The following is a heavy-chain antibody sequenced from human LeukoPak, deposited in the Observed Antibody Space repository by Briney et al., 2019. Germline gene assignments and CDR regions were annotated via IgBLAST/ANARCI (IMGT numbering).Heavy chain of an antibody. CDR3: TTYFDILTGYPPVDY. CDR1: GFTFGEYA. CDR2: IRSKGYGGTT. Sequence: PGGSLRLSCTASGFTFGEYAMSWFRQAPGKGLESVGFIRSKGYGGTTEYAASVKGRFTISRDDSKSIAYLHMNSLKTEDTAVYFCTTYFDILTGYPPVDYWGQGTLVTVSS. J-gene: IGHJ4*02. D-gene: IGHD3-9*01. V-gene: IGHV3-49*03.